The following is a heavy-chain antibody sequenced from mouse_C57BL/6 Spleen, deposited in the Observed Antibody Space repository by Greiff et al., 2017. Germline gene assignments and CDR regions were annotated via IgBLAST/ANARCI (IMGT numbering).Heavy chain of an antibody. V-gene: IGHV14-4*01. J-gene: IGHJ3*01. CDR2: IDPANGDT. Sequence: VQLQQSGAELVRPGASVKLSCTASGFNIKDDYMHWVKQRPEQGLEWIGWIDPANGDTEYASKFQGKATITADTSSNTAYLQLSSLTSEDTAVFYCTQGDYDEWGQGTLVTVSA. D-gene: IGHD2-4*01. CDR1: GFNIKDDY. CDR3: TQGDYDE.